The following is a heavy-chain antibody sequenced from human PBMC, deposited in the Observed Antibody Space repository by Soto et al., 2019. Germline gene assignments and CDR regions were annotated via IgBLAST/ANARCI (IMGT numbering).Heavy chain of an antibody. CDR3: ASLRTYYDILTGYQYGMDV. Sequence: GGSLRLSCAASGFTFSSYSMNWVRQAPGKGLEWVSSISSSSSYIYYADSVKGRFTISRDNAKNSLYLQMNSLRAEDTAVYYCASLRTYYDILTGYQYGMDVWGQGTTVTVSS. CDR1: GFTFSSYS. V-gene: IGHV3-21*01. J-gene: IGHJ6*02. D-gene: IGHD3-9*01. CDR2: ISSSSSYI.